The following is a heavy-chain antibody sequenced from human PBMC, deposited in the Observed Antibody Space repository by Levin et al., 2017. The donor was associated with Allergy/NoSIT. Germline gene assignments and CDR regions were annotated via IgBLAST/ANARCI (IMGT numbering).Heavy chain of an antibody. CDR1: GGSLRDSF. J-gene: IGHJ4*02. V-gene: IGHV4-34*01. CDR3: ARAWGRGDHFDH. CDR2: IKYDGFT. D-gene: IGHD2-21*02. Sequence: SQTLSLTCAVYGGSLRDSFWIWIRQSPVKGLEWIGEIKYDGFTNYNPSLGSRVAISLDMSKNQFALKLSSVTAADTAVYYCARAWGRGDHFDHWGRGSPVTVSS.